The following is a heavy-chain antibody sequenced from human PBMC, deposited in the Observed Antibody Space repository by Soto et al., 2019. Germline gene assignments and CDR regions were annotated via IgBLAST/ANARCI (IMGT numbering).Heavy chain of an antibody. J-gene: IGHJ4*02. Sequence: GGSLRLSCAASGFTFSSYAMSRVRQAPGKGLDWVSAISGSGGSTYYADSVKGRFTISRDNSKNTLYLQMNSLRAEDTAVYYCAKDKDSSGYYLIRFEYFDYWGQGTLVTVSS. CDR1: GFTFSSYA. CDR2: ISGSGGST. CDR3: AKDKDSSGYYLIRFEYFDY. D-gene: IGHD3-22*01. V-gene: IGHV3-23*01.